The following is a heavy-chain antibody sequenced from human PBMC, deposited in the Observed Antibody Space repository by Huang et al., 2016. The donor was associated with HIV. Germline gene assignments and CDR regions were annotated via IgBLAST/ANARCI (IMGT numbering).Heavy chain of an antibody. CDR1: GYTFTGYY. D-gene: IGHD3-22*01. CDR2: INPNSGGT. J-gene: IGHJ4*02. CDR3: ARECYYDSSGYCFDY. Sequence: QVQLVQSGAEVKKPGASVKVSCKASGYTFTGYYMHWVRQAPGQGIEWMGGINPNSGGTNYAQKFQGRVTMTRDTSISIVYMELSRLRSDGTAVYYCARECYYDSSGYCFDYWGQGTLVTVSS. V-gene: IGHV1-2*02.